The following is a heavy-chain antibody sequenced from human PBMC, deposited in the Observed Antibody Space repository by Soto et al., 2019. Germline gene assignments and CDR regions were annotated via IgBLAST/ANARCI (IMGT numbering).Heavy chain of an antibody. D-gene: IGHD2-21*02. CDR1: GGTFSNYV. Sequence: SVQVSCKASGGTFSNYVVNRVRQAPGQGLEWMGRIIPISGAANYAQKFQGRVTITADKSTSTSYMELSSLRSEDTAVYYCAIPRRAYGGRDCVSAEYCQHWGQGALVNVS. J-gene: IGHJ1*01. CDR2: IIPISGAA. V-gene: IGHV1-69*06. CDR3: AIPRRAYGGRDCVSAEYCQH.